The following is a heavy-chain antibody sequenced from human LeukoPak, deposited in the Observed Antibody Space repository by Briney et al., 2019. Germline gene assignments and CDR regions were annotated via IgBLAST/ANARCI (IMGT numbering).Heavy chain of an antibody. J-gene: IGHJ3*02. V-gene: IGHV3-48*04. D-gene: IGHD3-3*01. CDR2: ISSSSSTI. CDR3: ARVSNYDFWSGYPQAFDI. Sequence: GGSLRLSCAASGFTFSSYSMNWVRQAPGKGLEWVSYISSSSSTIYYADSVKGRFTISRDNAKNSLYLQMNSLRAEDTALYYCARVSNYDFWSGYPQAFDIWGQGTMVTVSS. CDR1: GFTFSSYS.